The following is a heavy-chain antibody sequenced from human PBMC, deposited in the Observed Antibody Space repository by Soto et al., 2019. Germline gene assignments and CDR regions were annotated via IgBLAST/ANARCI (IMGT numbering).Heavy chain of an antibody. J-gene: IGHJ4*02. D-gene: IGHD3-10*01. CDR2: IIPILGIA. V-gene: IGHV1-69*08. Sequence: QVQLVQSGAEVKKPGSSVKVSCKASGGTFSSYTISWVRQAPGQGLDGMGRIIPILGIANYAQKFQGRVTITADKSTSTAYIAMSSLSSEDTAVYYCAREEYYYGSGAFFDYWGQGTLVTVSS. CDR1: GGTFSSYT. CDR3: AREEYYYGSGAFFDY.